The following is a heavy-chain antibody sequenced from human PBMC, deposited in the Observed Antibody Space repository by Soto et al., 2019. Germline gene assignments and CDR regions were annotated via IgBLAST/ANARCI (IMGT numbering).Heavy chain of an antibody. CDR3: ARAYGDCFDY. CDR2: IYYSGST. Sequence: QVQLQESGPGLVKPSETLSLTCTVSGGSISSYYWSWIRQPPGKGLEWIGYIYYSGSTNYNTSLKSRVTISVDTSKNQFSRKLSAVTAADKAVYYCARAYGDCFDYWGQGTLVTVSS. D-gene: IGHD4-17*01. J-gene: IGHJ4*02. CDR1: GGSISSYY. V-gene: IGHV4-59*01.